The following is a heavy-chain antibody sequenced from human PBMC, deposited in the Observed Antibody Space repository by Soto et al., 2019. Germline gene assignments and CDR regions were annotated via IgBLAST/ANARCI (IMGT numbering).Heavy chain of an antibody. Sequence: ASVKVSCKASGYTFTSYGISWVRQAPGQGLEWMGWISAYNGNTNDAQKLQGRVTMTTXXXXXXAXMXLXSXRCDDTAVYYCARASFHYDSSGYYSDYWG. V-gene: IGHV1-18*04. J-gene: IGHJ4*01. CDR1: GYTFTSYG. D-gene: IGHD3-22*01. CDR3: ARASFHYDSSGYYSDY. CDR2: ISAYNGNT.